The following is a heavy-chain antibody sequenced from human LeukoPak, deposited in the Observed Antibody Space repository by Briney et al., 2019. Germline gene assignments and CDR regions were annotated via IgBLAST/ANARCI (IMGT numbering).Heavy chain of an antibody. V-gene: IGHV4-39*01. CDR1: GGSISSNNYY. J-gene: IGHJ4*02. D-gene: IGHD3-22*01. Sequence: SETLSLTCTVSGGSISSNNYYWGWIRQPPGKGLEWIGSIYYCASPYHNPSLNIPVTMSVDTSKNQFSLKLNSVTAADTAVYFCTRLLHDSRGYSYFDYWGQGTLATVSS. CDR2: IYYCASP. CDR3: TRLLHDSRGYSYFDY.